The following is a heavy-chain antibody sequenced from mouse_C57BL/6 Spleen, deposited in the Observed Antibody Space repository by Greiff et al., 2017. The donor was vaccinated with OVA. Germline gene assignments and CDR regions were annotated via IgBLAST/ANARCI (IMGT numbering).Heavy chain of an antibody. CDR3: ARHGYSNPWFAY. J-gene: IGHJ3*01. Sequence: VQLQQSGPELVKPGASVKISCKASGYSFTGYYMNWVKQSPEKSLEWIGEINPSTGGTTYNQKFKAKATLTVDKSSSTAYMQLKSLTSEDSAVYYCARHGYSNPWFAYWGQGTLVTVSA. CDR1: GYSFTGYY. D-gene: IGHD2-5*01. V-gene: IGHV1-42*01. CDR2: INPSTGGT.